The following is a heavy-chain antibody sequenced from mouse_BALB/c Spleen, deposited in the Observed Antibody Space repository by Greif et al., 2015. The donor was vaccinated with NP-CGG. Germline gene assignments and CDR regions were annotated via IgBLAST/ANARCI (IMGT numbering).Heavy chain of an antibody. Sequence: QVQLKQSGPELVKPGASVKISCKASGYTFTDYYINWVKQKPGQGLEWIGWTYPGSGNTKYNEKFKGKATLTVDTSSSTAYMQFSSLTSEDTAVYFCARRTGTEAMDYWGQGTSVTVSS. CDR3: ARRTGTEAMDY. D-gene: IGHD4-1*01. CDR1: GYTFTDYY. V-gene: IGHV1-84*02. J-gene: IGHJ4*01. CDR2: TYPGSGNT.